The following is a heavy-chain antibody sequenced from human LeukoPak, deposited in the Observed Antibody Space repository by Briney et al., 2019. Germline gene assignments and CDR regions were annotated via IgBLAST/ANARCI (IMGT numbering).Heavy chain of an antibody. Sequence: PSETLSLTYTVSGGPISSYYWGGIRQPPGKGLEWIGYIYYSGSTNYNPSLKSRVTISVDTSKNQFSLKLSSVTAADTAVYYCARDSGSFDYWGQGTLVTVSS. J-gene: IGHJ4*02. V-gene: IGHV4-59*01. D-gene: IGHD3-10*01. CDR1: GGPISSYY. CDR3: ARDSGSFDY. CDR2: IYYSGST.